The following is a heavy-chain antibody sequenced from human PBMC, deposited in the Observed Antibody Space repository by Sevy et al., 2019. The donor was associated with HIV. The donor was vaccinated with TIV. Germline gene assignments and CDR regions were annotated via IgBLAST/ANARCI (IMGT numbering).Heavy chain of an antibody. CDR1: GYSFTSYV. J-gene: IGHJ1*01. CDR2: IDTNTGNP. Sequence: ASVKVSCKASGYSFTSYVMNWVRQAPGQGLEWMEWIDTNTGNPTYAQAFTGRFVFSLDTSVSTAYLQISSLKAEDTAIYYDERAPPATSFLVPRGFQHWGQGTLVTVSS. V-gene: IGHV7-4-1*02. D-gene: IGHD6-13*01. CDR3: ERAPPATSFLVPRGFQH.